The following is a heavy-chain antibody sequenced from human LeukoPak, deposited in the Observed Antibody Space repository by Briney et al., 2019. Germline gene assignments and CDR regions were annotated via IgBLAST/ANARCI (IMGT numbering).Heavy chain of an antibody. V-gene: IGHV3-74*01. J-gene: IGHJ4*02. D-gene: IGHD1-20*01. CDR3: LRDLNWSLDQ. CDR2: IKSDGITI. CDR1: GFTFSSYG. Sequence: GGSLRLSCAASGFTFSSYGMHWVRQAPGKGLVWVSRIKSDGITITYADSVKGRFTISRDNAKNTLYLQMNSLRAEDTAVYYCLRDLNWSLDQWGQGTLVTVSS.